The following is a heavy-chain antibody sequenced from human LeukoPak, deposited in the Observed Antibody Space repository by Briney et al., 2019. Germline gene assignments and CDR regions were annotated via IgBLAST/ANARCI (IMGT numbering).Heavy chain of an antibody. D-gene: IGHD4-11*01. Sequence: GGSLKLSCAASGFTVSSNYMSWARQAPGKGLEWVSVIYGSGSTYYTDSVKGRFTISRDNSKNTLYLQMNSLRAGDTAVYYCARETSNYAGYWGQGTLVTVSS. CDR3: ARETSNYAGY. CDR2: IYGSGST. V-gene: IGHV3-53*01. J-gene: IGHJ4*02. CDR1: GFTVSSNY.